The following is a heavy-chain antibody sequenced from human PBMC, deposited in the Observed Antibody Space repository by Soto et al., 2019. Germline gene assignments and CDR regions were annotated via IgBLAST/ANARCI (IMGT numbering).Heavy chain of an antibody. CDR1: GGSISSYY. Sequence: QVQLQESGPGLVKPSETLSLTCTVSGGSISSYYWSWIRQPPGKGLEWLGYIYYSGSTNYNPSLKSRVTIAVDTSKNQFSLKLSSVTAADTAVYYCASQYSGYDLNWFDPWGQGTLVTVSS. V-gene: IGHV4-59*01. CDR3: ASQYSGYDLNWFDP. D-gene: IGHD5-12*01. J-gene: IGHJ5*02. CDR2: IYYSGST.